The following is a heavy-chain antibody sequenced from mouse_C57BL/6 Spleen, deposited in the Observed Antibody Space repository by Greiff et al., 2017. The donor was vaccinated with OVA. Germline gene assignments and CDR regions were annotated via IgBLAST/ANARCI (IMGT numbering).Heavy chain of an antibody. Sequence: QVQLQQSGAELVRPGTSVKVSCKASGYAFTNYLIEWVKQRPGQGLEWIGVINPGSGGTNYNEKFKGKATLTADKSSSTAYMQLSSLTSEDSAVYFCAREIYYDYDGPYYAMDYWGQGTSVTVSS. J-gene: IGHJ4*01. V-gene: IGHV1-54*01. CDR1: GYAFTNYL. CDR3: AREIYYDYDGPYYAMDY. D-gene: IGHD2-4*01. CDR2: INPGSGGT.